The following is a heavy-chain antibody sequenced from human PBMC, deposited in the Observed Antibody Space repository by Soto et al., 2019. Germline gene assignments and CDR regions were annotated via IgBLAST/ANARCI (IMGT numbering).Heavy chain of an antibody. CDR3: ARQFDYDVSGYYYAY. CDR1: GGTFSKYT. J-gene: IGHJ4*02. V-gene: IGHV1-69*01. Sequence: QVQLVQSGAEVKKPGSSVKVSCKASGGTFSKYTIIWVRQAPGQGLEWMGGIIPMFGTANYARKFKGRVTITADESTRTTYMALSSLRSEDTAVYYCARQFDYDVSGYYYAYWGQGTLVTVSS. CDR2: IIPMFGTA. D-gene: IGHD3-22*01.